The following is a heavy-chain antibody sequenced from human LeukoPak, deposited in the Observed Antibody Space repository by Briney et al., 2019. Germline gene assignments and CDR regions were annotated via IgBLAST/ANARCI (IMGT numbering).Heavy chain of an antibody. CDR1: GFTFSDYY. Sequence: GGSLRLSCAASGFTFSDYYMSWIRQAPGKGLEGVSYISSSGSTIYYADSVKGRFTISRDNTKNSLYLQMNSLRAEDTGVYYCARDGGIAARQDWFDPWGQGTLVTVSS. CDR2: ISSSGSTI. V-gene: IGHV3-11*01. J-gene: IGHJ5*02. CDR3: ARDGGIAARQDWFDP. D-gene: IGHD6-6*01.